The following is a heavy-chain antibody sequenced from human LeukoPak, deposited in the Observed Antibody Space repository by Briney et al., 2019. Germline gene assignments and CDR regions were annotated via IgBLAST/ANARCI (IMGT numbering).Heavy chain of an antibody. Sequence: GESLKISCKGSGYSFTSYWIGWVRQMPGKGLEWMAIIYPGDSDTRYSPSFQGQVTISADKSISTAYLQWSSLKASDTAMYDCARQLATTSGAFDIWGQGTMVTVSS. CDR3: ARQLATTSGAFDI. J-gene: IGHJ3*02. CDR2: IYPGDSDT. V-gene: IGHV5-51*01. D-gene: IGHD5-24*01. CDR1: GYSFTSYW.